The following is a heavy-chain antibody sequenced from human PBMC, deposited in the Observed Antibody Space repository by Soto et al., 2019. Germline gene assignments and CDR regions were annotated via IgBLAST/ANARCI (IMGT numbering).Heavy chain of an antibody. V-gene: IGHV4-30-4*01. Sequence: SETLSLTCTVSGGSISSGDYYWSWIRQPPGKGLEWIGYIYYSGSTYYNPSLKSRVTISVDTSKNQFSLKLSSVTAADTAVYYCARIPGGGYSYGSVDYFDYWGQGTLVTVSS. CDR2: IYYSGST. D-gene: IGHD5-18*01. J-gene: IGHJ4*02. CDR1: GGSISSGDYY. CDR3: ARIPGGGYSYGSVDYFDY.